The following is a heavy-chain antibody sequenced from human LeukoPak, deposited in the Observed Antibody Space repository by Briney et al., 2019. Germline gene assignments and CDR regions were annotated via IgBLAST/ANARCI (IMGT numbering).Heavy chain of an antibody. D-gene: IGHD6-13*01. J-gene: IGHJ4*02. CDR3: TTAGSSIPPYYFDY. CDR2: IKSKTDGGTT. Sequence: GGSLRLSSVASGFTFSNAWMSWVRQAPGKGLEWVGRIKSKTDGGTTDYAAPVKGRFTISRDDSKNTLYLQMNSLKTEDTAVYYCTTAGSSIPPYYFDYWGQGTLVTVSS. V-gene: IGHV3-15*01. CDR1: GFTFSNAW.